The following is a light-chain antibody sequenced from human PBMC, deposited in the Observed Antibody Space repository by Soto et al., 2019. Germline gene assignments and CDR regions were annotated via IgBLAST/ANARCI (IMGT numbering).Light chain of an antibody. V-gene: IGLV2-14*01. Sequence: QSPLWQLASVCVYHGQSICISCTGTSRDIGNYNYVSWYQHHPGKATKLMIYEVTSRPSGVSDRFSGSKSGMKASLTISGLQPEDVADYFCASYRSANTLGVFGTGTTVTVL. CDR2: EVT. CDR3: ASYRSANTLGV. CDR1: SRDIGNYNY. J-gene: IGLJ1*01.